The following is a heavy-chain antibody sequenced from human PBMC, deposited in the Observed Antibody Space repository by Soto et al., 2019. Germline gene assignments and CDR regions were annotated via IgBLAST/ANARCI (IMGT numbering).Heavy chain of an antibody. CDR1: GYTFTGYY. D-gene: IGHD3-3*01. J-gene: IGHJ6*02. V-gene: IGHV1-2*04. CDR3: ARERIWSGYSYYYYYGMDV. CDR2: INPNSGGT. Sequence: ASVKVSCKASGYTFTGYYMHWVRLAPGKGLEWMGWINPNSGGTNYAQKFQGWVTMTRDTSISTAYMELSRLRSDDTAVYYCARERIWSGYSYYYYYGMDVWGQGTTVTVSS.